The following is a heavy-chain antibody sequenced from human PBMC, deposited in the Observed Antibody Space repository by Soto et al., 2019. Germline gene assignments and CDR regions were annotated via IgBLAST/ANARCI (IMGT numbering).Heavy chain of an antibody. V-gene: IGHV1-2*04. D-gene: IGHD4-17*01. J-gene: IGHJ6*03. CDR1: GYTFTGYY. CDR3: ARDRSLPLYGDYYYYMDV. Sequence: QVQLVQSGAEVKKPGASVKVSCKASGYTFTGYYMHWVRQAPGQGLEWMGWINPNSGGTNYAQKFQGWVTMTRDTSISTAYMELSRLRSDDTAVYYCARDRSLPLYGDYYYYMDVWGKGTTVTVSS. CDR2: INPNSGGT.